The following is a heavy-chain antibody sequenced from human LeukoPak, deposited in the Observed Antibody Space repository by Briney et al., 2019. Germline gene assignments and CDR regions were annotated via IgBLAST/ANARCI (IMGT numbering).Heavy chain of an antibody. D-gene: IGHD3-22*01. CDR1: GFSFSTNE. J-gene: IGHJ4*02. V-gene: IGHV3-48*03. CDR3: ARAPGSSDYYGFDY. CDR2: IRTSTV. Sequence: GGSLRLSCVASGFSFSTNEMNWVRQAPGKGLEWVSYIRTSTVHYADSVRGRFTISRDNTKNTLYLEMNSLRDEDTAVYHCARAPGSSDYYGFDYWGQGTLVTVSS.